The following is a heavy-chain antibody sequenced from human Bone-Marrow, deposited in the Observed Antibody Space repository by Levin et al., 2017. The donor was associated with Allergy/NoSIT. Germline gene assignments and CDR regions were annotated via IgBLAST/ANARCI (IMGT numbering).Heavy chain of an antibody. CDR1: GFTFSRYA. D-gene: IGHD2-2*01. Sequence: GGSLRLSCAASGFTFSRYAMSWVRQAPGKGLEWVSAISGSGGSTYYADSVKGRFTISRDNSKNTLYLQMNSLRAEDTAVYYCAKCSSSTSCVWFDPWGQGTLVTVSS. V-gene: IGHV3-23*01. CDR3: AKCSSSTSCVWFDP. J-gene: IGHJ5*02. CDR2: ISGSGGST.